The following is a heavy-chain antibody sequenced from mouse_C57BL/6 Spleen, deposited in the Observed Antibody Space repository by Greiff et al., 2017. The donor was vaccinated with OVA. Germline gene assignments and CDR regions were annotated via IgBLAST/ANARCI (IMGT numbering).Heavy chain of an antibody. CDR2: IYPGDGDT. CDR3: ARGRTTGLPFDV. Sequence: LVESGPELVKPGASVKISCKASGYAFSSSWMNWVKQRPGKGLEWIGRIYPGDGDTNYNGKFKGKATLTADKSSSTAYMQLSSLTSEDSAVYFCARGRTTGLPFDVWGTGTTVTVSS. J-gene: IGHJ1*03. D-gene: IGHD1-1*01. CDR1: GYAFSSSW. V-gene: IGHV1-82*01.